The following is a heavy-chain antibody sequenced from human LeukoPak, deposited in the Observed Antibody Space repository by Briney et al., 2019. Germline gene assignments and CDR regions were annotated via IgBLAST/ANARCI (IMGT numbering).Heavy chain of an antibody. Sequence: ASVKVSCKASGYTFTDNYIHWVRQAPGQGLEWMGWLAPRSGATTYAQKFQGRGTMTRDTSIRTAYMQFYSLRSDDTAVYYCARDGSVESGHYYFDFWGQGTLVTVSS. V-gene: IGHV1-2*02. CDR3: ARDGSVESGHYYFDF. CDR1: GYTFTDNY. D-gene: IGHD3-10*01. CDR2: LAPRSGAT. J-gene: IGHJ4*02.